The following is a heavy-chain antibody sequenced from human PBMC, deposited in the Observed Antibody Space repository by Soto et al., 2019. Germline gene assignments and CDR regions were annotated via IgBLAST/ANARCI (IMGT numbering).Heavy chain of an antibody. Sequence: GASVKVSRKASGYTFTTYSMHLVRQAPGQRLEWMGWINAGNGNTKYSQKFQGRVTITRDTSASTAYMDLSSLRSADTAVYYCARTDSSGYYWYYWGQGTLVTVSS. J-gene: IGHJ4*02. CDR2: INAGNGNT. D-gene: IGHD3-22*01. CDR3: ARTDSSGYYWYY. CDR1: GYTFTTYS. V-gene: IGHV1-3*01.